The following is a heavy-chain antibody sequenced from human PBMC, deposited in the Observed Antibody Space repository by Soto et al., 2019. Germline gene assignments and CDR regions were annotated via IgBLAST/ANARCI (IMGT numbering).Heavy chain of an antibody. CDR2: IFYIGST. CDR3: ARSIDS. CDR1: GGSISSGGYF. Sequence: QVQLQESGPGLVKPSQTLSLTCTVSGGSISSGGYFWNWIRQHPGKGLEWIGYIFYIGSTYYNPSLQSRVTRSVDTSKNQFSLKLRSVTAADTAVYYCARSIDSWGQGTLVTVSS. J-gene: IGHJ5*01. V-gene: IGHV4-31*03.